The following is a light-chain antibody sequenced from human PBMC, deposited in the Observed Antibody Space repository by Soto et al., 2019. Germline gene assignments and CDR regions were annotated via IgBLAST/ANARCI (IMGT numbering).Light chain of an antibody. J-gene: IGKJ1*01. V-gene: IGKV1-39*01. CDR3: QQSYSATVA. CDR2: AAS. CDR1: QDIRTY. Sequence: DIKMTQFPSSLSASVGGRVTISCRARQDIRTYLNWYQQKTGKDPKLLIYAASTLQSGVKSRFSGSASGTDFTLNISSLQPEDSATYDCQQSYSATVAVGQWTKVAI.